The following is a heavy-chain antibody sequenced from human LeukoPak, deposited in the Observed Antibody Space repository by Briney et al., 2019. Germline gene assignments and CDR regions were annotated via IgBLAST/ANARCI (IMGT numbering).Heavy chain of an antibody. V-gene: IGHV4-59*01. CDR3: ARVPYYYYVFDY. J-gene: IGHJ4*02. CDR2: IHYSGST. D-gene: IGHD3-10*02. Sequence: PSETLSLTCTVSGGSISSYYWSWIRQPPGKGLEWIGYIHYSGSTNYNASSKSPVTISGATSKNQCSLNVRSVTAEDTAVYYCARVPYYYYVFDYWGQGSLVTVSS. CDR1: GGSISSYY.